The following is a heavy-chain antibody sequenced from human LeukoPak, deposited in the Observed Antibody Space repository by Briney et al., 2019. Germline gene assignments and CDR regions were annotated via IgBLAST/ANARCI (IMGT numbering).Heavy chain of an antibody. Sequence: LSLTCTVSGGSISSSSYYWGWIRQAPGKGLEWVSYISSSGSTIYYADSVTGRFTISRDNAKNSLYLQMNSLRAEDTAVYYCAREEELLDWYFDLWGRGTLVTVSS. CDR3: AREEELLDWYFDL. D-gene: IGHD4-23*01. V-gene: IGHV3-11*01. CDR1: GGSISSSSYY. CDR2: ISSSGSTI. J-gene: IGHJ2*01.